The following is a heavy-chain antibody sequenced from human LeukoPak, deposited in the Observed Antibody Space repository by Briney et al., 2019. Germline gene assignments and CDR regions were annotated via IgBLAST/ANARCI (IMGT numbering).Heavy chain of an antibody. CDR2: IHSDGSDK. D-gene: IGHD5-24*01. CDR3: TKHRNYWDPFDH. Sequence: GGSLRLSCVVSGFPFSTFGMHWVRQAPGKGLDWVAFIHSDGSDKDYADSVRGRFTISRDNSKNTMYLQMNNLRPEDTAIYYCTKHRNYWDPFDHWGQGTLVTVSS. CDR1: GFPFSTFG. J-gene: IGHJ4*02. V-gene: IGHV3-30*02.